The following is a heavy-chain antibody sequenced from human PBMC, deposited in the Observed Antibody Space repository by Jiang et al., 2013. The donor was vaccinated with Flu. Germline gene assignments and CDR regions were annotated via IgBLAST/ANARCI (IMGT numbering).Heavy chain of an antibody. D-gene: IGHD3-22*01. CDR2: IYSGGST. Sequence: NYMSWVRQAPGKGLEWVSVIYSGGSTYYADSVKGRFTISRDNSKNTLYLQMNSLRAEDTAVYYCAREAGRYYDSSGYGDWGQGTLVTVSS. V-gene: IGHV3-53*01. CDR3: AREAGRYYDSSGYGD. CDR1: NY. J-gene: IGHJ4*02.